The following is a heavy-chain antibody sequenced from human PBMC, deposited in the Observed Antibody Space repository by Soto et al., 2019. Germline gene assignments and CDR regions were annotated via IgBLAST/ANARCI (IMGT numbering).Heavy chain of an antibody. D-gene: IGHD3-3*01. Sequence: PGGSLRLSCAASGFTSNTFALTWVRQAPGKGLEWVSSITVDGGSTYYVDSVKGRFTVSRDNSKNTLYLQMDSLTAEDTAVYYCEKVVSERSVNDDLDIWGQGTMVTVSS. CDR2: ITVDGGST. CDR1: GFTSNTFA. V-gene: IGHV3-23*01. CDR3: EKVVSERSVNDDLDI. J-gene: IGHJ3*02.